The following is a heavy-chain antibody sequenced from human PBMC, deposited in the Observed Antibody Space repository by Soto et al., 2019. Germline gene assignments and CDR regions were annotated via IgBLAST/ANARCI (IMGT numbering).Heavy chain of an antibody. CDR3: ARGDATKITVTTYYGMDV. D-gene: IGHD4-17*01. CDR1: GYTFTNFG. CDR2: ISAYNGNT. J-gene: IGHJ6*02. Sequence: ASVKVSCKASGYTFTNFGISWVRQAPGQGLEWMGWISAYNGNTNYAQNFQGRVTMTTDTSTSTAYMELRSLRSDDTAVYYCARGDATKITVTTYYGMDVWGQGTTVTVSS. V-gene: IGHV1-18*01.